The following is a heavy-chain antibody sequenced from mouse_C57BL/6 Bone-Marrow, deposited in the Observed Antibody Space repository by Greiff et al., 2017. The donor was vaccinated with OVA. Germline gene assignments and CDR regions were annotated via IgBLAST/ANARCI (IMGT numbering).Heavy chain of an antibody. J-gene: IGHJ2*01. V-gene: IGHV1-69*01. CDR3: ARTGQLMPLYFDY. CDR2: IDPSDSYT. CDR1: GYTFTSYW. Sequence: QVQLQQPGAELVMPGASVKLSCKASGYTFTSYWMHWVKQRPRQGLEWIGEIDPSDSYTNYNQKFKGKSTLTVDKSSSTAYMQLSSLTSEDSAVYYSARTGQLMPLYFDYWGQGTTLTVSS. D-gene: IGHD3-2*02.